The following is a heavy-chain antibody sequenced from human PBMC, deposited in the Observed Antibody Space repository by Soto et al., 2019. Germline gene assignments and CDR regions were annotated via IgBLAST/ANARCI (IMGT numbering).Heavy chain of an antibody. CDR2: IKSKTDGGTT. Sequence: EVQLVESGGGLVKPGGSLRLSCAASGFTFINAWMSWVRQAPGKGLEWVGRIKSKTDGGTTDYAAPVKGRFTISRDDSKNTLYLQMNSLKIEDTAAYYCTTDDVAVANAEIDYWGQGTLVTVSS. D-gene: IGHD6-19*01. J-gene: IGHJ4*02. CDR1: GFTFINAW. V-gene: IGHV3-15*01. CDR3: TTDDVAVANAEIDY.